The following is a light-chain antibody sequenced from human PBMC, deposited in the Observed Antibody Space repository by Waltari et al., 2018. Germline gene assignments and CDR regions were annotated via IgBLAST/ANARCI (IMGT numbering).Light chain of an antibody. CDR3: QQYNRFSP. CDR2: DAS. V-gene: IGKV1-5*01. Sequence: DTQLSQFPSPLAASVGDRVTITCRAREAIKKWLAWSQQKPGKAPKVLIYDASTLQSGVPSRFSGSGSGTEFTLTIDSLQPDDFATYYCQQYNRFSPFGQGTNVEVK. CDR1: EAIKKW. J-gene: IGKJ1*01.